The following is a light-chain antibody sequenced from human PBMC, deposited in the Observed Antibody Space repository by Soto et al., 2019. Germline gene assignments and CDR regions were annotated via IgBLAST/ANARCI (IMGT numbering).Light chain of an antibody. V-gene: IGLV2-14*02. CDR1: GSDVGGYNL. CDR2: DVS. Sequence: QSALTQPASVSGSPGQSITISCTGTGSDVGGYNLVTWYQQLPGKAPKLMLYDVSKRPSGVSNRFSGSKSGNTASLTISGLQAEDEADYYCCSFTSSTTYVFGTGTKVTVL. CDR3: CSFTSSTTYV. J-gene: IGLJ1*01.